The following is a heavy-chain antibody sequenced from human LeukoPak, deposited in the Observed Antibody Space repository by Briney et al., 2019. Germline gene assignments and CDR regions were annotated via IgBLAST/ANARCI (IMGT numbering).Heavy chain of an antibody. J-gene: IGHJ1*01. Sequence: PPETLSLTCAVYGGSFSGYYWSWIRQPPGKGLEWIGEINHSGSTNYNPSLKSRVTISVDTSKNQFSLKLSSVTAADTAVYYCARVLAAAGTTEYFQHWGQGTLVTVSS. CDR3: ARVLAAAGTTEYFQH. D-gene: IGHD6-13*01. V-gene: IGHV4-34*01. CDR2: INHSGST. CDR1: GGSFSGYY.